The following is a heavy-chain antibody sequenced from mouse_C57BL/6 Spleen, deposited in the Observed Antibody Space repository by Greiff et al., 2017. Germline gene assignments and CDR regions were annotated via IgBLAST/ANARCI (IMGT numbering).Heavy chain of an antibody. Sequence: EVQGVESGGGLVQPKGSLKLSCAASGFSFNTYAMNWVRQAPGKGLEWVARIRSKSNNYATYYADSVKDRFTISRDDSESMLYLQMNNLKTEDTAMYYCVRPDYDYGYFDYWGQGTTLTVSS. CDR1: GFSFNTYA. CDR2: IRSKSNNYAT. J-gene: IGHJ2*01. D-gene: IGHD2-4*01. CDR3: VRPDYDYGYFDY. V-gene: IGHV10-1*01.